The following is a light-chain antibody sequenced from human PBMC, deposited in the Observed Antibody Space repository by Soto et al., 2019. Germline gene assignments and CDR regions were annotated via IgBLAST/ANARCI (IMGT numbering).Light chain of an antibody. J-gene: IGKJ5*01. CDR3: QQRSNWWIT. CDR1: QSVSIN. Sequence: EIVMTQSPATLSVSPGERATLSCRASQSVSINLAWYQQKPGQAPRLLIYGASTRATGIPARFSGSGSGTDFTLTISSLEPEDFAVYYCQQRSNWWITFGQGTRLEIK. CDR2: GAS. V-gene: IGKV3-11*01.